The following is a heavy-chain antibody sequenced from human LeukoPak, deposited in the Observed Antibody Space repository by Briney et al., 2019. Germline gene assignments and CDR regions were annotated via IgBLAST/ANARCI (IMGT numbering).Heavy chain of an antibody. V-gene: IGHV4-59*02. CDR2: IYYSGST. Sequence: SETLSLTCSVSGGSVSTYYWSWIRQPPGKGLEWIAYIYYSGSTNYNPSLTSRVTISVDTSKNQFSLKLTSVTAADTAVYYCARSMTTMTPWDFFYNGMDVWGQGTTVTVS. CDR1: GGSVSTYY. CDR3: ARSMTTMTPWDFFYNGMDV. D-gene: IGHD4-17*01. J-gene: IGHJ6*02.